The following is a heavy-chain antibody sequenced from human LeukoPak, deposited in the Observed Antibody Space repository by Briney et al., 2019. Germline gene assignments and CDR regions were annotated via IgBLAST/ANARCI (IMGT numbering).Heavy chain of an antibody. J-gene: IGHJ4*02. CDR3: AKAPVVTWYYFDY. D-gene: IGHD3-22*01. V-gene: IGHV4-59*01. CDR2: IYYSGST. Sequence: SSETLSLTCTVSGGSISSYYWSWIRQPPGKGLEWIGYIYYSGSTNYNPSLKSRVTISVDTSKNQFSLKLSSVTAADTAVYYCAKAPVVTWYYFDYWGQGTLVTVSS. CDR1: GGSISSYY.